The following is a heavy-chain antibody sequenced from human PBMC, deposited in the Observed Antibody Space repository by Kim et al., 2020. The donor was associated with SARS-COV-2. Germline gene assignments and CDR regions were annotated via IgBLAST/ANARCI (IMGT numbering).Heavy chain of an antibody. D-gene: IGHD1-7*01. J-gene: IGHJ5*02. CDR3: ARDPSITGTRFDWFDP. Sequence: KFQGRVTITADESTSTAYMELSSLRSEDTAVYYCARDPSITGTRFDWFDPWGQGTLVTVSS. V-gene: IGHV1-69*01.